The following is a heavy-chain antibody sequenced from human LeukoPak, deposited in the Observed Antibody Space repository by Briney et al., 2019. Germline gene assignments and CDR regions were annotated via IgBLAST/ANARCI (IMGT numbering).Heavy chain of an antibody. D-gene: IGHD3-22*01. J-gene: IGHJ4*02. V-gene: IGHV1-69*13. CDR1: GGTFSSYA. Sequence: SVKVSCKASGGTFSSYAISWVRRAPGQGLEWMGGIIPIFGTANYAQKFQGRVTITADESTSTAYMELSSLRSEDTAVYYCARVPLPYYYDSSGYAGPIDYWGQGTLVTVSS. CDR3: ARVPLPYYYDSSGYAGPIDY. CDR2: IIPIFGTA.